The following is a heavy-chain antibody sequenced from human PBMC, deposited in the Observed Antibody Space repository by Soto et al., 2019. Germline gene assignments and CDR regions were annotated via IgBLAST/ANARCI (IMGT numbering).Heavy chain of an antibody. J-gene: IGHJ4*02. CDR2: INHSGST. Sequence: SETLSLTCAVFGGSFSGFYWSRILPPPGKGLEWIGEINHSGSTTYNPSLKSRVTISVDTSKNQFSLKLSSVTAADTAVYYCARGGPQRGIAAAGTEYFDYWGQGTLVTVSS. D-gene: IGHD6-13*01. V-gene: IGHV4-34*01. CDR3: ARGGPQRGIAAAGTEYFDY. CDR1: GGSFSGFY.